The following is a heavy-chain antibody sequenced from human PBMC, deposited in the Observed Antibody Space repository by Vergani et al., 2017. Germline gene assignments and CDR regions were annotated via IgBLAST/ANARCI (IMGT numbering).Heavy chain of an antibody. CDR1: GGSISSGSYY. CDR3: ARVNCSSTSCYPHFDD. J-gene: IGHJ4*02. CDR2: IYTSGST. V-gene: IGHV4-61*02. D-gene: IGHD2-2*01. Sequence: QVQLQESGPRLVKPLQTLSLTCTVSGGSISSGSYYWSWIRQPAGKRLEWIGRIYTSGSTNYNPSLKSRVTMSVDTSKNQFSLKLSSVTAADTAVYYCARVNCSSTSCYPHFDDWGQGTLVTVSS.